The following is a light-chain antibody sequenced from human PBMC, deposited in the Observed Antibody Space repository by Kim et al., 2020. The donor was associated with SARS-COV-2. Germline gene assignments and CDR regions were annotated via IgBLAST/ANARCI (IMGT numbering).Light chain of an antibody. J-gene: IGKJ1*01. CDR2: GAS. CDR1: QSNTSTY. CDR3: QQYGYSTWT. V-gene: IGKV3-20*01. Sequence: EIVLTQSPGTLSLSPGERATLSCRASQSNTSTYLVWYQQKPGQAPRLLIHGASSRATGIPDRFSGSGSGTDFTLTISRLEPEDFAVYYCQQYGYSTWTFGQGTKVDIK.